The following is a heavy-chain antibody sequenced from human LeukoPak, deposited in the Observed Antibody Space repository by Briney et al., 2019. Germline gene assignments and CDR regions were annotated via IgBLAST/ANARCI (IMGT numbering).Heavy chain of an antibody. J-gene: IGHJ4*02. D-gene: IGHD4-11*01. CDR1: GYTFTSYG. Sequence: ASVKVSCKASGYTFTSYGISWVRQAPGQGLEWMGWISAYNGNTNYAQKLQGRVTMTTDTSTSTAYMELRSLRSDDTAVYYCARANLRTATVSPVFDYWGQGTLVTVSS. CDR2: ISAYNGNT. CDR3: ARANLRTATVSPVFDY. V-gene: IGHV1-18*01.